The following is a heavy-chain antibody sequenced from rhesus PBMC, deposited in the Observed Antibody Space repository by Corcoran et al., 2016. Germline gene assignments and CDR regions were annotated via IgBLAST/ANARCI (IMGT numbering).Heavy chain of an antibody. CDR3: ARDAISLDV. CDR2: LSGNRATT. CDR1: GVSLYGKY. Sequence: QVLLQESGPGLVKPSENLYLTCAVSGVSLYGKYWTWLRQSPGKGLEWIGYLSGNRATTSYNPTLVCRFTISKDTSQNQFSLLLTSVTAAYTAVYYCARDAISLDVWGRGVLVPVSS. V-gene: IGHV4-147*01. J-gene: IGHJ5-2*02.